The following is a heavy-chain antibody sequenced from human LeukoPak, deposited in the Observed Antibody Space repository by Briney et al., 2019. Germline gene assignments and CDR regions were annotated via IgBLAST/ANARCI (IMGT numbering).Heavy chain of an antibody. CDR3: AKNYDILTGLPDY. CDR1: GFTFSSYA. V-gene: IGHV3-23*01. CDR2: ISGSGGST. J-gene: IGHJ4*02. Sequence: GGPLRLSCAASGFTFSSYAMSWVRQAPGKGLEWVSAISGSGGSTYYADSVKGRFTISRDNSKNTLYLQMNSLRAEDTAVYYCAKNYDILTGLPDYWGQGTLVTVSS. D-gene: IGHD3-9*01.